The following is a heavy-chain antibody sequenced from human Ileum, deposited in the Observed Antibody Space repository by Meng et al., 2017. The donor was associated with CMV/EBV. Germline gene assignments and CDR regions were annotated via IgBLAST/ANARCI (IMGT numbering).Heavy chain of an antibody. CDR1: GIAFSSYW. Sequence: GESLKISCAATGIAFSSYWMDWVRQAPGKGLEWVASIRNDGKEIFYADSVKGRFTISRDNARSVLSLQMSGLRVEDTAIYYCVNIWEGGYWGQGAMVTVSS. V-gene: IGHV3-7*01. CDR2: IRNDGKEI. CDR3: VNIWEGGY. J-gene: IGHJ4*02. D-gene: IGHD1-26*01.